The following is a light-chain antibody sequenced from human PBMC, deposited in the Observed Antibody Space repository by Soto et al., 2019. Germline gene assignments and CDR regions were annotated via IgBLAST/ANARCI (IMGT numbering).Light chain of an antibody. Sequence: EIVMTQSPATLSVSPGERATLSCRASQSVGSNLAWYQQKPGQAPRLLIYGTSTRATGIPARFSGSGSGTEFTLTISSLQSEDFAVYYCQQYNNWPSITFGQGTRLETK. CDR2: GTS. CDR3: QQYNNWPSIT. J-gene: IGKJ5*01. CDR1: QSVGSN. V-gene: IGKV3-15*01.